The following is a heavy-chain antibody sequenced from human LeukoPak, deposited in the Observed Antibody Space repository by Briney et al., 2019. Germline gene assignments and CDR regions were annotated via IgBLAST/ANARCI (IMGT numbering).Heavy chain of an antibody. CDR2: INPNSGVT. V-gene: IGHV1-2*02. CDR3: SREDY. Sequence: GASVKVSCKASGYTFTGYYLHWVRQAPGQGLEWVGWINPNSGVTNYAQKFQGRVSMTSDTSISTVYMELSRLRYDDTAVYFCSREDYWGQGTLVTVFS. J-gene: IGHJ4*02. CDR1: GYTFTGYY.